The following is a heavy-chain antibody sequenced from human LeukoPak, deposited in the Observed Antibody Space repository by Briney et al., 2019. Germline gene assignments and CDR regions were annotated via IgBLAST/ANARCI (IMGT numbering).Heavy chain of an antibody. Sequence: GGSLRLSCAASGFTFSSYEMNWVRQAPGKGLEWVSYISTSGSTIYYADSVKGRFTISRDNAKNSLYLQMNSLTAEDTAVYYCARGAAGSTTVEFDYWGQGTLVTVSS. V-gene: IGHV3-48*03. D-gene: IGHD4-17*01. CDR2: ISTSGSTI. CDR1: GFTFSSYE. J-gene: IGHJ4*02. CDR3: ARGAAGSTTVEFDY.